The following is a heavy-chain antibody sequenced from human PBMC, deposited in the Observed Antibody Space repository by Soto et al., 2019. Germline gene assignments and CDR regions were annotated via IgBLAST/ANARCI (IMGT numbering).Heavy chain of an antibody. CDR1: GFAFSSYA. V-gene: IGHV3-23*01. D-gene: IGHD6-19*01. CDR2: LSSDGTT. CDR3: VREGSAWSRGY. Sequence: GGSLRLSCAASGFAFSSYAMSWVRQAPGKGLEWVSGLSSDGTTYYADSVKGRFTIFRDSSENTLYLQMNSLRAEDTAVYYCVREGSAWSRGYWGQGTLVTVSS. J-gene: IGHJ4*02.